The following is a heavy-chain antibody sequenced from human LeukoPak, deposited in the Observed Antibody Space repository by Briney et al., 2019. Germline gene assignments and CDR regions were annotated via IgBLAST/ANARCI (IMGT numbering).Heavy chain of an antibody. J-gene: IGHJ4*02. CDR2: IYYSGST. CDR3: AKGTSSGWCYFDY. CDR1: GGSISSYY. D-gene: IGHD6-19*01. Sequence: YPSETLSLTCTVSGGSISSYYWSWIRQPPGKGLEWIGYIYYSGSTNYNPSLKSRVTISVDTSKNQFSLKLDSVTAADTAVYYCAKGTSSGWCYFDYWGQGTLVTVSS. V-gene: IGHV4-59*08.